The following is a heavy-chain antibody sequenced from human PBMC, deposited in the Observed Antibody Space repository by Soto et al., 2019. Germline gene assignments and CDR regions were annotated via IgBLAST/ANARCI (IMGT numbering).Heavy chain of an antibody. CDR1: GGSIGSGDYS. V-gene: IGHV4-30-2*01. CDR2: TYQSGST. D-gene: IGHD3-16*01. J-gene: IGHJ6*02. CDR3: ARVGALGDYYGLDV. Sequence: PSETLSLTCGVSGGSIGSGDYSWSWIRQPPGKGLEWIGYTYQSGSTYYNPSLKSRVTMSVDRSKNQFSLKLSSVTAADTAVYYCARVGALGDYYGLDVWGQGTTVTVSS.